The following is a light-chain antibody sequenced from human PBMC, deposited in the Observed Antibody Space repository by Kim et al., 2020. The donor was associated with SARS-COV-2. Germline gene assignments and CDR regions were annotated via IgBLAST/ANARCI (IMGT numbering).Light chain of an antibody. V-gene: IGKV3D-7*01. CDR1: QSVSSSY. CDR2: GAS. CDR3: QQDYNLPRT. Sequence: PGERVTLSCRASQSVSSSYLTWYQQKPGQAPRLLIYGASTRATGIPARFSGSGSGTDFTLTISSLQPEDFAVYYCQQDYNLPRTFGQGTKVDSK. J-gene: IGKJ1*01.